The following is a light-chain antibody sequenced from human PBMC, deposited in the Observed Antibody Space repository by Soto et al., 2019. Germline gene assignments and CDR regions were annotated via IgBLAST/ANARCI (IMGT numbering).Light chain of an antibody. CDR3: SSYTSSSTV. J-gene: IGLJ1*01. V-gene: IGLV2-14*01. CDR2: DVS. Sequence: QSALTQPASVSGSPGQSXTISCTGTSSDVGGYNYVSWYQQHPGKAPKLMIYDVSNRPSGVSNRFSGSKSGNTASLTISGLQAEDEADYYCSSYTSSSTVFGTGTKLTVL. CDR1: SSDVGGYNY.